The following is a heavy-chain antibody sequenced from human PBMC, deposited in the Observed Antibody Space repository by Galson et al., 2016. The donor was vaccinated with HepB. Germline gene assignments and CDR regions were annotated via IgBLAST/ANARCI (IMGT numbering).Heavy chain of an antibody. CDR1: GFTFSSYG. J-gene: IGHJ4*02. CDR3: VRDPYYYGSGSHHGDF. CDR2: IWYDGSNK. V-gene: IGHV3-33*01. D-gene: IGHD3-10*01. Sequence: SLRLSCAASGFTFSSYGMHWVRQAPGKGLEWVAVIWYDGSNKKYGDSVKGRSTISRDNSKNTLHLQMNSLRVEDTAVYWCVRDPYYYGSGSHHGDFWSQGTLVTVSS.